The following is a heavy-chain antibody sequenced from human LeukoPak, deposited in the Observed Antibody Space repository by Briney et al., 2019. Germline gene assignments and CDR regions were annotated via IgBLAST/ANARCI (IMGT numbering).Heavy chain of an antibody. V-gene: IGHV1-2*02. CDR3: AREAAGDIVVVVAATMELGDAFDI. CDR1: GYTFTGYY. D-gene: IGHD2-15*01. Sequence: GASVKVSCKASGYTFTGYYMHWVRQAPGQGLEWMGWINPNSGGTNYAQKFQGRVTMTRDTSISTAYMELSRLRSDDTAVYYCAREAAGDIVVVVAATMELGDAFDIWGQGTMVTVSS. CDR2: INPNSGGT. J-gene: IGHJ3*02.